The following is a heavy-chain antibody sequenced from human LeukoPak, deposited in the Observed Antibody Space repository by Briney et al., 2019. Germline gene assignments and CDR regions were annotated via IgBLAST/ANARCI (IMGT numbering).Heavy chain of an antibody. J-gene: IGHJ1*01. CDR2: INPSGGST. Sequence: ASVKVSCKASGYTFTGYYMHWVRQAPGQGLEWMGIINPSGGSTSYAQKFQGRVTMTRDTSTSTVYMELSSLRSEDTAVYYCAREGSGSYPAAEYFQHWGQGTLVTVSS. CDR1: GYTFTGYY. CDR3: AREGSGSYPAAEYFQH. D-gene: IGHD1-26*01. V-gene: IGHV1-46*01.